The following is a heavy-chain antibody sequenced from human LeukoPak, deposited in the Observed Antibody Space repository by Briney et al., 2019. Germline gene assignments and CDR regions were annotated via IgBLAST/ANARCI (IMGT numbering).Heavy chain of an antibody. CDR2: FDPEDGET. D-gene: IGHD3-10*01. J-gene: IGHJ6*02. CDR1: GYTLTELS. Sequence: ASVKVSCKVSGYTLTELSMHWVRQAPGKGLEWMGGFDPEDGETIYAQKFQGRLTMTTDTSASTAYMELRSLGTDDTAVYYCAREGYFGSGIDYYYGMDVWGQGTKVTVPS. CDR3: AREGYFGSGIDYYYGMDV. V-gene: IGHV1-24*01.